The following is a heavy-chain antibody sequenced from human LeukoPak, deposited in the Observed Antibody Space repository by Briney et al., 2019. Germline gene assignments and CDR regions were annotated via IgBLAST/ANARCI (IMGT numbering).Heavy chain of an antibody. CDR1: GFTFSSYS. CDR3: ARSPTTVTPYWFDP. D-gene: IGHD4-17*01. J-gene: IGHJ5*02. Sequence: PGGSLRLSCAASGFTFSSYSMNWVRQAPGKGLEWVSSISSSSSYIYYADSVKGRFTISRDNAKNSLYLQMNSLRAEDTAVYYCARSPTTVTPYWFDPWGQGALVTVSS. CDR2: ISSSSSYI. V-gene: IGHV3-21*01.